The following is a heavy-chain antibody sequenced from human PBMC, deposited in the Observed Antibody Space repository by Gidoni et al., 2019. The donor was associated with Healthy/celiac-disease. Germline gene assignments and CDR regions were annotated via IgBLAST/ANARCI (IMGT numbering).Heavy chain of an antibody. CDR1: GGSIRSSSYY. V-gene: IGHV4-39*01. D-gene: IGHD4-17*01. CDR2: IYYSGST. J-gene: IGHJ3*02. Sequence: QLQLQESGPGLVKPSETLSLTCTVSGGSIRSSSYYWGWIRQPPGKGLEWIGSIYYSGSTYYNPSLKSRVTISVDTSKNQFSLKLSSVTAADTAVYYCARHSRPMTTVTTYAFDIWGQGTMVTVSS. CDR3: ARHSRPMTTVTTYAFDI.